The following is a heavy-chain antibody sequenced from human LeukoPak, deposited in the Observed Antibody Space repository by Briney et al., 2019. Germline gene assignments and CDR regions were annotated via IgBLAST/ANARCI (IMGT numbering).Heavy chain of an antibody. J-gene: IGHJ5*02. V-gene: IGHV4-39*01. D-gene: IGHD3-3*01. CDR3: AWVRFLEWLPEGNWFDP. CDR2: IYYSGST. Sequence: PSETLSLTCTVSGGSISSSSYYWGWIRQPPGKGLEWIGSIYYSGSTYYNPSLKSRVTISVDTSKNQFSLKLSSVTAADTAVYYCAWVRFLEWLPEGNWFDPWGQGTLVTVSS. CDR1: GGSISSSSYY.